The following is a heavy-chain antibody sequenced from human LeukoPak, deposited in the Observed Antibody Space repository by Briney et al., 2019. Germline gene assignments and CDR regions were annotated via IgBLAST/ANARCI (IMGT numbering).Heavy chain of an antibody. D-gene: IGHD6-19*01. CDR1: GFTFDDYA. J-gene: IGHJ5*02. CDR2: IRGDAGST. V-gene: IGHV3-43*02. Sequence: GGSLRLSCAASGFTFDDYAMHWGRQAPGKGLEWGALIRGDAGSTYYADSVKGRFTISRDNSKKSLYMQMKRLRTEDTALYYCAGGGEWLVPNWFDPWGQRTLVTASP. CDR3: AGGGEWLVPNWFDP.